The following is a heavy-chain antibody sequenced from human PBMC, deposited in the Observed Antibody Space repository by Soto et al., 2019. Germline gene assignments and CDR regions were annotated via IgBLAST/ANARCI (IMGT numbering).Heavy chain of an antibody. Sequence: PSETLSLTCTVSGGSVRSDNDYWRWIRQPPGKGLEWIGYIYYSGSTKYNPSLKSRVTISVDTSKNQFSLRLSSVTAADTAVYYCARAPLGTRSWCAGSSWFDPWAQGPLVTVSS. CDR2: IYYSGST. CDR1: GGSVRSDNDY. J-gene: IGHJ5*02. V-gene: IGHV4-61*01. D-gene: IGHD6-13*01. CDR3: ARAPLGTRSWCAGSSWFDP.